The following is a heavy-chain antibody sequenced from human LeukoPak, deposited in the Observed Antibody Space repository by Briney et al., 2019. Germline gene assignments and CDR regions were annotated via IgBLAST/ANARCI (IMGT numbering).Heavy chain of an antibody. J-gene: IGHJ6*02. CDR1: GFTVSSNY. Sequence: GGSLRLSCAASGFTVSSNYMTWVRQAPGKGLEWVSIIYAGGSTYHADSVKGRFTISRDNSKNTLYLQMTSLRAEDTAVYYCARADPQTCRRANCYFVGMDVWGQGTTVTVSS. D-gene: IGHD2-2*01. CDR3: ARADPQTCRRANCYFVGMDV. V-gene: IGHV3-66*01. CDR2: IYAGGST.